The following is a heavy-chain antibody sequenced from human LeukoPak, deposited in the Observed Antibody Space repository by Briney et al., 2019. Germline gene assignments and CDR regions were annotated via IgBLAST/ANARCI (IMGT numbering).Heavy chain of an antibody. V-gene: IGHV4-31*03. D-gene: IGHD6-6*01. CDR3: ARGGVAARLMYGFQNWFDP. CDR2: IYSSGST. J-gene: IGHJ5*02. CDR1: GQTVSSGAFY. Sequence: SETLSLTCSVSGQTVSSGAFYWSWIRQHPGRGLDWIGNIYSSGSTYYHPTLRSRLTISVDTSNNQFSLKMTSVTAADMAVYYCARGGVAARLMYGFQNWFDPWGQGTLVTVSS.